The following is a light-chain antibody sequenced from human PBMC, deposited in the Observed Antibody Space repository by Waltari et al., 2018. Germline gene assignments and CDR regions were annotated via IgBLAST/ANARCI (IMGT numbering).Light chain of an antibody. V-gene: IGLV4-69*01. CDR2: INSDGSH. CDR1: SGHTSYA. J-gene: IGLJ3*02. Sequence: QLVLTQSPSASASLGASVKVTCTLSSGHTSYAIAWPQQQPEKGPRYLMQINSDGSHSKGDGVPYRFSGSSSGAERYLTISSRQSEDDADYYCQTWDTGILVFGGGTKLTGL. CDR3: QTWDTGILV.